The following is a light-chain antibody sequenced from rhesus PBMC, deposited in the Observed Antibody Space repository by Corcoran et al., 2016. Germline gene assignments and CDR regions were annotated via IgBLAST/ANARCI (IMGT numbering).Light chain of an antibody. CDR3: GQGTHWPT. Sequence: DVLMTQSPLSLPITPGQPASISCTSSQSLVHSDGNTYLSWYQQKPGQPPRLLIFKVSNRDSGVPDRFSGSGAGTDFTLKISRVEAEDIGVYYCGQGTHWPTFGQVTKVDI. J-gene: IGKJ1*01. CDR2: KVS. CDR1: QSLVHSDGNTY. V-gene: IGKV2-64*01.